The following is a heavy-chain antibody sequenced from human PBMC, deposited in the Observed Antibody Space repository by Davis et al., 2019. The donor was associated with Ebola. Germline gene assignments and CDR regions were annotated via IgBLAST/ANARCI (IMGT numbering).Heavy chain of an antibody. V-gene: IGHV3-30*02. CDR1: GFTFSNYG. CDR2: IHYDEINK. CDR3: ARDTSQAY. J-gene: IGHJ4*02. Sequence: GESLKISCAASGFTFSNYGMHWVRQAPGKGLEWLAFIHYDEINKYYADSVKGRFTISRDNSKNTLYLQMNSLRAEDTAVYYCARDTSQAYWGQGTLVTVSS.